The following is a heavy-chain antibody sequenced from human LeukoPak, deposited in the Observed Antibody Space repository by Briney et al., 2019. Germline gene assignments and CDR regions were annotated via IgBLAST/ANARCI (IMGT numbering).Heavy chain of an antibody. J-gene: IGHJ4*02. CDR2: INPNNGGT. V-gene: IGHV1-2*02. CDR3: ARNYDSSGYCDY. D-gene: IGHD3-22*01. Sequence: ASVKVSCKASGYTFTVYYMHWVRQAPGQGLEWMGWINPNNGGTNYAQKFQGRVTMTRDTSISTAYMELSRLRSDDTAVYYCARNYDSSGYCDYWGQGTLVTVSS. CDR1: GYTFTVYY.